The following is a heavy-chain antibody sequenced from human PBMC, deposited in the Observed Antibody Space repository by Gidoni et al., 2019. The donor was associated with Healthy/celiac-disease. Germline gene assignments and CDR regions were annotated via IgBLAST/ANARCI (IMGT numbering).Heavy chain of an antibody. CDR2: ISWNSGSI. J-gene: IGHJ4*02. CDR1: GFTFDDYA. V-gene: IGHV3-9*01. CDR3: AKDIGIAVAGFFDY. D-gene: IGHD6-19*01. Sequence: EVQLVESGGGLVQPGRSLRLSCAASGFTFDDYAMHWVRQAPGKGLEWVSGISWNSGSIGYADSVKGRFTSSRDNAKNSLYLQMNSLRAEDTALYYCAKDIGIAVAGFFDYWGQGTLVTVSS.